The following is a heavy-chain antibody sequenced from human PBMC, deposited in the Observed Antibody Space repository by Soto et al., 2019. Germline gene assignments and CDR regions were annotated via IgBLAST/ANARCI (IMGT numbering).Heavy chain of an antibody. Sequence: ASVKVSCKASGYTFTNYVISWVRQAPGQGLEWMGWISAYNGNTNYAQKLQGRVTMTTDTSTSTAYMELRSLRSDDTAVYYCASAELARVGAAEYMHRIVVWGRG. V-gene: IGHV1-18*04. CDR2: ISAYNGNT. J-gene: IGHJ2*01. CDR1: GYTFTNYV. CDR3: ASAELARVGAAEYMHRIVV. D-gene: IGHD2-15*01.